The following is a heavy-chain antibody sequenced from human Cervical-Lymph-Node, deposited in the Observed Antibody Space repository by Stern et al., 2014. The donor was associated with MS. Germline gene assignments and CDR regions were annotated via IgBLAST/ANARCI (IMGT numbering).Heavy chain of an antibody. CDR1: GSSFTSYW. CDR3: ARLYDYGDYGIDY. CDR2: IYPGDSDT. D-gene: IGHD4-17*01. V-gene: IGHV5-51*01. Sequence: EVQLVQSGAEVKTPGESLKISCKGSGSSFTSYWIGWVRQMPGPGLEWMGIIYPGDSDTRSSPSFQGPVTISADKSISTAYLQWSSLKASDTAMYYCARLYDYGDYGIDYWGQGTLVTVSS. J-gene: IGHJ4*02.